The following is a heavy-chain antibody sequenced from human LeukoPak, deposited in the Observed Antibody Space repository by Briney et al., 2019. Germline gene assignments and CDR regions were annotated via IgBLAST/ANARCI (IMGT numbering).Heavy chain of an antibody. D-gene: IGHD1-26*01. J-gene: IGHJ4*02. Sequence: GASVKVSCKASGYTFTDYYMHWVRQAPGQGLEWMGWINPNTGGTNYAQKFQGRATMTRDTSISTAYMELSRLRSDDTAVYYCARCEEVGAPIDYWGQGTLVTVSS. CDR2: INPNTGGT. CDR3: ARCEEVGAPIDY. CDR1: GYTFTDYY. V-gene: IGHV1-2*02.